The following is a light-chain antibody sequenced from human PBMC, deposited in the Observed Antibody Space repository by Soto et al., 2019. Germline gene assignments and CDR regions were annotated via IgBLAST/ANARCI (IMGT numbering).Light chain of an antibody. CDR3: AAWDDSLNAFYV. CDR1: SSNIGKNT. Sequence: QSVLAQPPSASGTPGQRVIVSCSGSSSNIGKNTVNWYQQLPGTAPKLLIYTNDQRPSGVPDRFSGSKFGTSASLAISGLQSEDEADYYCAAWDDSLNAFYVFGTGTKVTVL. CDR2: TND. V-gene: IGLV1-44*01. J-gene: IGLJ1*01.